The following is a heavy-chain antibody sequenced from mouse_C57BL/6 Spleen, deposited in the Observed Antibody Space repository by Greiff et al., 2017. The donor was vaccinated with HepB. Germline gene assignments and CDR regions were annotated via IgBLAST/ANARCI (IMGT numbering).Heavy chain of an antibody. CDR2: IDPEDGDT. V-gene: IGHV14-1*01. J-gene: IGHJ3*01. CDR1: GFNIKDYY. D-gene: IGHD4-1*01. CDR3: TTMYLSGTPFAY. Sequence: VQLQQSGAELVRPGASVKLSCTASGFNIKDYYMHWVKQRPEQGLEWIGRIDPEDGDTEYAPKFQGKATMTADTSSNTAYLQLSSLTSEDTAVYYCTTMYLSGTPFAYWGQGTLVTVSA.